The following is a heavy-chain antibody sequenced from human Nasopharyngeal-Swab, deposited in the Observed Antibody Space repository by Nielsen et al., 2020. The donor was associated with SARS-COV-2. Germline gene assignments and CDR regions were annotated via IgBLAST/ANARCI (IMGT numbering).Heavy chain of an antibody. CDR1: GYTFTGYY. D-gene: IGHD3-3*01. CDR3: ATDPAIFGVVNFDY. J-gene: IGHJ4*02. V-gene: IGHV1-18*04. CDR2: ISAYNGNT. Sequence: ASVKVSCKASGYTFTGYYMHWVRQAPGQGLEWMGWISAYNGNTNYAQKLQGRVTMTTDTSTSTAYMELRSLRSEDTAVYYCATDPAIFGVVNFDYWGQGTLVTVSS.